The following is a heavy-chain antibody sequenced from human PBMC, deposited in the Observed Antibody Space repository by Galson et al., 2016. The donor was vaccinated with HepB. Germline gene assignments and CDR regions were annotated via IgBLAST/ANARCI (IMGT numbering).Heavy chain of an antibody. CDR3: AKDSRMWGRGSSYFDY. Sequence: SLRLSCAASGFTFSSYATSWVRQAPRKGLEWVSSISGSGSSTFYADSVKGRFTISRDNSKNTLFLQMNSLRDEDTAVYYCAKDSRMWGRGSSYFDYWGQGTLVTVSS. J-gene: IGHJ4*02. CDR1: GFTFSSYA. CDR2: ISGSGSST. D-gene: IGHD3-10*01. V-gene: IGHV3-23*01.